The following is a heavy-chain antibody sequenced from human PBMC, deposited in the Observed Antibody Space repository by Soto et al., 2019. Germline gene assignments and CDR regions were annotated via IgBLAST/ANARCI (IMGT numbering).Heavy chain of an antibody. J-gene: IGHJ4*02. CDR1: GGSFSGYY. CDR3: ARGLPRRITIFGVVPIPFDY. D-gene: IGHD3-3*01. CDR2: INHSGST. V-gene: IGHV4-34*01. Sequence: QVQLQQWGAGLLKPSETLSLTCAVYGGSFSGYYWSWIRQPPGKGLEWIGEINHSGSTNYNPSLKSRVTISVDTSKNQFSLKLSSETAADTAVYYCARGLPRRITIFGVVPIPFDYWGQGTLVTVSS.